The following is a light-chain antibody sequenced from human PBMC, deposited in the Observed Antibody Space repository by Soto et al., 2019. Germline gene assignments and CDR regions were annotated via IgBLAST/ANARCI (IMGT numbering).Light chain of an antibody. CDR1: QSVSSSY. CDR3: RRLVPSPSNP. J-gene: IGKJ2*01. CDR2: DAS. Sequence: EIVLTQSPGTLSLSPGERASLSCRASQSVSSSYLAWYQQKPGQAPRLLIHDASRRATGIPDRFSGSGSGKDFTLTITRLRPEDAAVYYCRRLVPSPSNPFDRGTKRRSN. V-gene: IGKV3-20*01.